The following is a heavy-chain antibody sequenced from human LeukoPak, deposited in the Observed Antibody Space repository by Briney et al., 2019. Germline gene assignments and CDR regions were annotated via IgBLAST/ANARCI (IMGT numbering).Heavy chain of an antibody. CDR1: GFTFSSYS. V-gene: IGHV3-21*01. CDR2: ISSSSSYI. CDR3: ARDRGGYCSGGSCSSDY. J-gene: IGHJ4*02. Sequence: GGSLRLSCAASGFTFSSYSVNWIRQAPGKGLEWVSSISSSSSYIYYADSVKGRFTISRDNAKNSLYLQMNSLRAEDTAVYYCARDRGGYCSGGSCSSDYWGQGTLVTVSS. D-gene: IGHD2-15*01.